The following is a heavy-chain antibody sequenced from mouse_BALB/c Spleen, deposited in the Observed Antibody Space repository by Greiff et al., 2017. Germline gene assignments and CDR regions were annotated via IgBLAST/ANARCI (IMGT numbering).Heavy chain of an antibody. CDR2: ISYDGSN. D-gene: IGHD1-1*01. CDR3: AYGNSYFDY. V-gene: IGHV3-6*02. Sequence: EVQVQESGPGLVKPSQSLSLTCSVTGYSISSGDYWNWIRQFPGNKLEWMGYISYDGSNNYNPSLKNRISITRDTSKNQCFLKLNSVTSEDTATYYCAYGNSYFDYWGQGTTLTVSS. J-gene: IGHJ2*01. CDR1: GYSISSGDY.